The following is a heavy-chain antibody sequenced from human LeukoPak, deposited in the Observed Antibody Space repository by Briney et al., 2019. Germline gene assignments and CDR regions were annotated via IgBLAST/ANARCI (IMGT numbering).Heavy chain of an antibody. J-gene: IGHJ5*02. D-gene: IGHD5-24*01. CDR2: ITSSGAGT. CDR1: GFTFDDYG. Sequence: GGSLRLSCAASGFTFDDYGMSWVRQAPGKGPEWVSSITSSGAGTYYPDSVKGRFTISRDNANNSLYLQMNSLRAEDTAVYYCAREITNPDWLDPWGQGTLVTVSS. CDR3: AREITNPDWLDP. V-gene: IGHV3-20*04.